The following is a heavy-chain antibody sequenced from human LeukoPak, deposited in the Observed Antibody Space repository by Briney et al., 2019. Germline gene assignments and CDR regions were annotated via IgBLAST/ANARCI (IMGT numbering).Heavy chain of an antibody. Sequence: ASVKVSCKASGYTFSSYDINWVRQATGQGLEWMGWMNPNSGNTGYAQKFQGRVTMTRDTSISTAYMELSRLRSDDTAVYYCAANYYDSRQNYYYMDVWGKGTTVTVSS. CDR1: GYTFSSYD. D-gene: IGHD3-22*01. J-gene: IGHJ6*03. V-gene: IGHV1-8*01. CDR3: AANYYDSRQNYYYMDV. CDR2: MNPNSGNT.